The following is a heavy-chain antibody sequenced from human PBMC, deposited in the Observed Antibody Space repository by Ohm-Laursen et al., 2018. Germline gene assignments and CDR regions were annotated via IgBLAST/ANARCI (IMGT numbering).Heavy chain of an antibody. V-gene: IGHV3-30*18. J-gene: IGHJ4*02. CDR2: ISYDGSNK. CDR1: GFTFSSYG. Sequence: SLRLSCAASGFTFSSYGMHWVRQAPGKGLEWVAVISYDGSNKYYADSVKGRFTISRDSSKNTLYLQMNSLRAEDTAVYYCAKGTYYYDSSGYYYFDYWGQGTLVTVSS. D-gene: IGHD3-22*01. CDR3: AKGTYYYDSSGYYYFDY.